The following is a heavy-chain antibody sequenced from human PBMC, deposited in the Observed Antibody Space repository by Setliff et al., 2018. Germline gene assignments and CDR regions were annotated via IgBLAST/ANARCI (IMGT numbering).Heavy chain of an antibody. D-gene: IGHD3-10*01. CDR1: GGSINSYY. CDR3: ARAPGYGSGNYYYFYYSMDV. J-gene: IGHJ6*02. CDR2: IYYSGNSNYDT. V-gene: IGHV4-59*01. Sequence: SETLSLTCIVSGGSINSYYWNWIRQPPGKGLEWIGYIYYSGNSNYDTNYNPSLKSRVTILSDTSKNQFSLILSSVTAADTAVYYCARAPGYGSGNYYYFYYSMDVWGQGTTVTVSS.